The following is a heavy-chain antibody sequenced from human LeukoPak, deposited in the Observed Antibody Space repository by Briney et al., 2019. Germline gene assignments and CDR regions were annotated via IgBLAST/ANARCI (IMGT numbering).Heavy chain of an antibody. Sequence: PGGSLRLSCEASGFAFNTYAMHWVRQAPGKGLEWVTLIWHDGNHKFSIYSVRGRLTISRDNSKNTDYLQMNGLRADDRAVYCCVREIFGSGSYTDYWGQGTLVAVSS. CDR3: VREIFGSGSYTDY. D-gene: IGHD3-10*01. J-gene: IGHJ4*02. CDR2: IWHDGNHK. CDR1: GFAFNTYA. V-gene: IGHV3-33*08.